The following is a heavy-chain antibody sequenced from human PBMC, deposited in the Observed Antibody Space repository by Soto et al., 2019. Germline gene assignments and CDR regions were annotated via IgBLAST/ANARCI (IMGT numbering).Heavy chain of an antibody. D-gene: IGHD2-2*01. V-gene: IGHV3-23*01. CDR2: ISVSGGST. CDR3: AKDWYSITRNKPLDY. Sequence: EVQLLESGGGLVQPGGSLRLSCAASRFTFSSYAMCWVRHAPGKGLEWVSSISVSGGSTYYADSVKGRFTISRDNSKNTLYLQMNSLRAEDTAVYYCAKDWYSITRNKPLDYWGQGTLVTVSS. CDR1: RFTFSSYA. J-gene: IGHJ4*02.